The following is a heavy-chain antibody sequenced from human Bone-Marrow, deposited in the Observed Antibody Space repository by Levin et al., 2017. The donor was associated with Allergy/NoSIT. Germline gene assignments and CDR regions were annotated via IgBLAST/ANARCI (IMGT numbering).Heavy chain of an antibody. Sequence: GGSLRLSCAASGFTFSTYAMAWVRQAPVKGLQWVSSISNSGGTTYYAESVKGRFTISRDNSHSTLYLQMNSLRAEDTAVYYCAEDPILTGFPNWFEPWGQGTLVAVSS. J-gene: IGHJ5*02. D-gene: IGHD3-9*01. CDR1: GFTFSTYA. CDR2: ISNSGGTT. CDR3: AEDPILTGFPNWFEP. V-gene: IGHV3-23*01.